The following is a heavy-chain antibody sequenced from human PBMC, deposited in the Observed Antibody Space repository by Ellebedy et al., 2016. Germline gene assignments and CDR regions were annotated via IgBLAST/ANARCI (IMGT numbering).Heavy chain of an antibody. CDR1: GFTFGNFF. D-gene: IGHD4-17*01. V-gene: IGHV3-23*01. CDR3: YYGHYSGS. CDR2: ISGGGDAT. J-gene: IGHJ4*02. Sequence: GESLKISXVASGFTFGNFFMSWVRQAPGGGLEWVSTISGGGDATVYADSVKGRFTISRDNSRNTLYLQMNSLRAEDTAMYYCYYGHYSGSWGQGTLVTVSS.